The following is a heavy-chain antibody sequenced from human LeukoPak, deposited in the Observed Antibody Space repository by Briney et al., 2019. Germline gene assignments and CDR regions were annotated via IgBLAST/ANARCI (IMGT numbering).Heavy chain of an antibody. J-gene: IGHJ3*02. CDR2: IVHSGNT. Sequence: SETLSLTCTVSGASISSYYWSWIRQPPGKGLEWIGVIVHSGNTKYNPSLKSRVTISVDTSKNQFSLNLTSVTAADTAVYYCARFWSSTWYKGAFDIWGQGTMVTVAS. D-gene: IGHD6-13*01. CDR3: ARFWSSTWYKGAFDI. V-gene: IGHV4-34*12. CDR1: GASISSYY.